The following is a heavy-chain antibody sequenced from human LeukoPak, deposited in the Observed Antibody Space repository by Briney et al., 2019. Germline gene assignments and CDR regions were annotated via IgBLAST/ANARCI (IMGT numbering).Heavy chain of an antibody. CDR3: AKDHLDYYDSSGYYDY. Sequence: GGSLRLSCAASGFTFSSYAMSWVRQAPGKGLEWVSAISGSGGSTYYADSVKGRFTISRDNSKNTLYLQMNSLRAEDTAVYYCAKDHLDYYDSSGYYDYWGQGTLVTVSS. V-gene: IGHV3-23*01. D-gene: IGHD3-22*01. CDR2: ISGSGGST. J-gene: IGHJ4*02. CDR1: GFTFSSYA.